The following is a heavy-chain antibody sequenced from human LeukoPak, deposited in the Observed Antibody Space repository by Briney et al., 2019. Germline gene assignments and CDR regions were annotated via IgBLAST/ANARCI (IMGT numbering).Heavy chain of an antibody. CDR2: ISNFDGDT. CDR3: VRARGCSNCVLTDGFVS. J-gene: IGHJ3*01. V-gene: IGHV1-18*01. CDR1: GRLFTSYG. D-gene: IGHD6-13*01. Sequence: ASVKVSCKASGRLFTSYGIAWVRQAPGEGLEWVGWISNFDGDTKVAENLQGRVTLTTDSSTSTAYMVLTNLKFDDTAVYYCVRARGCSNCVLTDGFVSWGQGTKVTVSS.